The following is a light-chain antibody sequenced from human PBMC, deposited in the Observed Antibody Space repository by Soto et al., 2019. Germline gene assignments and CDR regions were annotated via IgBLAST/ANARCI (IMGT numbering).Light chain of an antibody. CDR1: QSVSSN. CDR2: GVS. J-gene: IGKJ1*01. CDR3: QQYNNWPRT. Sequence: EIVMTQSPATLSVSPGERATFSCRASQSVSSNLAWYQQKPGQAPRLLMFGVSTRAAGIPARFSGSGSGTEFTLTISSLQSEDFAVYYCQQYNNWPRTFGQGTKVEIK. V-gene: IGKV3-15*01.